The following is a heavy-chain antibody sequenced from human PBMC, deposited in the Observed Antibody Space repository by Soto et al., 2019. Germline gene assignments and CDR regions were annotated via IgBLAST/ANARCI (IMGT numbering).Heavy chain of an antibody. Sequence: SVKVSCKASGGTFSSYTISWVRQAPGQGLEWMGRIIPILGIANYAQKFQGRVTITADKSTSTAYMELSSLRSEDTAVYYCAREGDCSGGSCYSKLYYYYYMDVWGKGTTVTVSS. CDR3: AREGDCSGGSCYSKLYYYYYMDV. J-gene: IGHJ6*03. D-gene: IGHD2-15*01. V-gene: IGHV1-69*02. CDR2: IIPILGIA. CDR1: GGTFSSYT.